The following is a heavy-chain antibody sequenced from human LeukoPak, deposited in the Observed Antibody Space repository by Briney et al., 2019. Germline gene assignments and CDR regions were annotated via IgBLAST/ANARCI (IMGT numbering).Heavy chain of an antibody. CDR3: ARGRVDTAMVGYYYYYYMDV. CDR1: GGSISSGSYY. V-gene: IGHV4-61*02. D-gene: IGHD5-18*01. Sequence: SETLSLTCTVSGGSISSGSYYWSWIRQPAGKGLEWIGRIYTSGSTNYNPSLKSRVTISVDTSKNQFSLKLSSVTAADTAVYYCARGRVDTAMVGYYYYYYMDVWGKGTTVTVSS. J-gene: IGHJ6*03. CDR2: IYTSGST.